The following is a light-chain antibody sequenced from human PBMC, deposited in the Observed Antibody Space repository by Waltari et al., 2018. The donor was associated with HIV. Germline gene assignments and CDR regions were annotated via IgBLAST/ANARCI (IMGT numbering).Light chain of an antibody. CDR1: SSDVATYKL. CDR3: CSYVSNVI. CDR2: EVS. J-gene: IGLJ2*01. V-gene: IGLV2-23*02. Sequence: QSALTQPASVSGSPGQSITISCTRTSSDVATYKLVSWYQQHPGKAPKLMIYEVSKRPAGVSDRFSGSKSGDTASLTISGLEAEDEADYYCCSYVSNVIFGGGTKLTVL.